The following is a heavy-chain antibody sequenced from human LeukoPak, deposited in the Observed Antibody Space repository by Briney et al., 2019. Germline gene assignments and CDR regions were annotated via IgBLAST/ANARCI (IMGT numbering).Heavy chain of an antibody. CDR1: GYSFISHW. V-gene: IGHV5-51*01. D-gene: IGHD5-24*01. Sequence: GESLQISCKASGYSFISHWIGWVRQRPGQGLEFMGIIYPYDSDTKYSPSLQGQVTISVDKSISITYLQWRSLKASDTAMYFCLRLGGVGLGYIYAYIVAWGKGTTVTVSS. J-gene: IGHJ6*03. CDR2: IYPYDSDT. CDR3: LRLGGVGLGYIYAYIVA.